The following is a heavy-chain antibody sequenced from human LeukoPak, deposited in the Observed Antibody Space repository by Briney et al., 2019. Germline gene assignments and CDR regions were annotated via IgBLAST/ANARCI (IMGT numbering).Heavy chain of an antibody. D-gene: IGHD6-19*01. CDR1: GFTFSSYG. CDR3: AKVFRAGTWYYYYYGMDV. V-gene: IGHV3-30*18. Sequence: PGRSLRLSCAASGFTFSSYGMHWVRQAPGKGLEWVAVISYDGSNKYYADSVKGRFTISRDNSKNTLYLQMSSLRAEDTAVYYCAKVFRAGTWYYYYYGMDVWGQGTTVTVSS. J-gene: IGHJ6*02. CDR2: ISYDGSNK.